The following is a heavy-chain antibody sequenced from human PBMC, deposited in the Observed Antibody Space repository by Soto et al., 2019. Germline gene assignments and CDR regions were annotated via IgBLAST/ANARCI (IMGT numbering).Heavy chain of an antibody. CDR1: GFSFSDHY. Sequence: PGGSLRLSCAASGFSFSDHYMDWVRQAPGKGLEWVARNRNKANIYTTEYAAPVKGRVTISRDDSKNSLYLQMNSLKTEDTAVYYCARGIAVAPGAFDIWGQGTMVTVSS. CDR3: ARGIAVAPGAFDI. J-gene: IGHJ3*02. CDR2: NRNKANIYTT. D-gene: IGHD6-19*01. V-gene: IGHV3-72*01.